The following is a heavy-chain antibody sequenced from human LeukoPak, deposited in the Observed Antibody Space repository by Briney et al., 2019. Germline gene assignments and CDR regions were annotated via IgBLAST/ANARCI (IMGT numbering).Heavy chain of an antibody. J-gene: IGHJ4*02. D-gene: IGHD2-2*01. V-gene: IGHV1-69*01. Sequence: SVKVSCKASGGTFSGYAISWVRQAPGQGLEWMGGIIPIFGTANYAQKFQGRVTITADESTSTAYMELSSLRSEDTAVYYCARDPAYCSSTSCYVSGYWGQGTLVTVSS. CDR2: IIPIFGTA. CDR1: GGTFSGYA. CDR3: ARDPAYCSSTSCYVSGY.